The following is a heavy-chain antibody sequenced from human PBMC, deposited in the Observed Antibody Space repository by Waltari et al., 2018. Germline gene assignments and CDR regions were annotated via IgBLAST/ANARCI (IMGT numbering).Heavy chain of an antibody. CDR2: INAGNGNT. J-gene: IGHJ5*02. D-gene: IGHD2-15*01. CDR1: GYTFTSYA. CDR3: ARYPNNCSGGSCYSQWRWFDP. V-gene: IGHV1-3*01. Sequence: QVQLVQSGAEVKKPGASVKVSCKASGYTFTSYAMHWVRQAPGQRLEWMGWINAGNGNTKYSQKFQGRVTITRDTSASTAYMELSSLRSEDTAVYYCARYPNNCSGGSCYSQWRWFDPWGQGTLVTVSS.